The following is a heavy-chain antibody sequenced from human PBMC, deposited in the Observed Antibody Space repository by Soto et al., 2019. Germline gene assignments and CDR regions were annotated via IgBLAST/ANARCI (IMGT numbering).Heavy chain of an antibody. J-gene: IGHJ4*02. Sequence: QVQLVPSGAEVRKPGSSVKVSCKASGGTFSSSGINWVRQAPGQGLEWIGGIIPLSGTSSHAQKFQGRVTITADESTGTVNMEVGSLTSDDTAVYYCATSRDTTGYFDHWGQGTLVTVSS. CDR1: GGTFSSSG. V-gene: IGHV1-69*01. D-gene: IGHD1-1*01. CDR3: ATSRDTTGYFDH. CDR2: IIPLSGTS.